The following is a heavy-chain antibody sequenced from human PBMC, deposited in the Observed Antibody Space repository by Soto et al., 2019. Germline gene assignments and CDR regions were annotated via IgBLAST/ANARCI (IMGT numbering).Heavy chain of an antibody. J-gene: IGHJ6*02. Sequence: GGSLRLSCAASGFTFSSYAMSWVRQAPGKGLEWVSAISGSGGSTYYADSVKGRFTISRDNSKNTLYLQMNSLRAEDTAVYYRAKDQARYCSSTSCYTWDYYYGMDVWGQGTTVTVSS. CDR1: GFTFSSYA. V-gene: IGHV3-23*01. D-gene: IGHD2-2*02. CDR2: ISGSGGST. CDR3: AKDQARYCSSTSCYTWDYYYGMDV.